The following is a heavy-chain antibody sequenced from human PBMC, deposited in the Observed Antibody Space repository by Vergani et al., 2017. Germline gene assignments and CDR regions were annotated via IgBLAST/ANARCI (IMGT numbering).Heavy chain of an antibody. D-gene: IGHD5-12*01. Sequence: QVQLVQSGADVKKPGASVKVSCKASGYTFTSYYLHWVRQAPGQGLEWMGIINPSGGSTNYAQKFQGRVTMTRDTSTSTVYMELSRLRSDDTAVYYCARVSRGYSGYDLAYWGQGTLVTVSS. CDR3: ARVSRGYSGYDLAY. J-gene: IGHJ4*02. V-gene: IGHV1-46*01. CDR2: INPSGGST. CDR1: GYTFTSYY.